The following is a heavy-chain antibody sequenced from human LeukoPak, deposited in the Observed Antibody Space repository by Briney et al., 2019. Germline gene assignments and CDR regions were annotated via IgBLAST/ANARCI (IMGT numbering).Heavy chain of an antibody. CDR3: AKDPWGSGYPNLHYFDY. V-gene: IGHV3-23*01. D-gene: IGHD3-22*01. CDR2: ISGSGGST. J-gene: IGHJ4*02. Sequence: GGSLRLSCAASGFTFSSYAMSWVRQAPGKGLEWVSAISGSGGSTYYADSVKGRFTISRDNSKNTLYLQMNSLRAEDTAVYYCAKDPWGSGYPNLHYFDYWGQGTLVTVSS. CDR1: GFTFSSYA.